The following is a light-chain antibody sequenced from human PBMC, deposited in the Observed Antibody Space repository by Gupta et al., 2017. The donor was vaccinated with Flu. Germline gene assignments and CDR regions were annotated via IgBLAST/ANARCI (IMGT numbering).Light chain of an antibody. V-gene: IGKV3-15*01. J-gene: IGKJ1*01. CDR2: GAS. Sequence: EGATLSCMASESVYTNLAWYQQKPGQAPRLVIYGASTRATDIPDRFTGSGSGTEFTLTISSLQSEDFAVYYCQQYNIWPLWTFGQGTKVEIK. CDR3: QQYNIWPLWT. CDR1: ESVYTN.